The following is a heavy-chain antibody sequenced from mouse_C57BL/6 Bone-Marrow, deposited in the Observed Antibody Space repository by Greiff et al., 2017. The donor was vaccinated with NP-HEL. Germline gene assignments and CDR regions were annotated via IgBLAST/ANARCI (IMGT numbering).Heavy chain of an antibody. V-gene: IGHV1-81*01. CDR2: IYPRSGNT. CDR1: GYTFTSYG. CDR3: VRRDY. J-gene: IGHJ4*01. Sequence: QVQLKQSGAELARPGASVKLSCKASGYTFTSYGISWVKQRTGQGLEWIGEIYPRSGNTYYNEKFKGKATLTADKSSSTAYMELRSLTSEDSAVYFCVRRDYWGQGTSVTGSS.